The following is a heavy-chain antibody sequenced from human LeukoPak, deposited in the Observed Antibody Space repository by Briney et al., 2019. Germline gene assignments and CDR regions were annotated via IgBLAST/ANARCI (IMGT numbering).Heavy chain of an antibody. CDR2: IWSDATNQ. J-gene: IGHJ4*02. Sequence: GGSLRLSCEASGFTFSHYGMHWVRQAPGKGLEWVAVIWSDATNQYYSDSGKGRFTISRDNFKRTVSLQMNSLRAEGTAVFYCVKDAQRGFDYSNSLQHWGQGSLVTVSS. D-gene: IGHD4-11*01. CDR3: VKDAQRGFDYSNSLQH. CDR1: GFTFSHYG. V-gene: IGHV3-33*06.